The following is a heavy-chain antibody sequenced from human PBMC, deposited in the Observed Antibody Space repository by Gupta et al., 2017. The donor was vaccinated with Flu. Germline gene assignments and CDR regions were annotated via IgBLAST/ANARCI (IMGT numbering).Heavy chain of an antibody. Sequence: QVQLQESGPGLVQPSETLSLTCTVSGGSISSYYWSWIRQPAGKGLEWIGRIYTSGSTNYNPSLKSRVTMSVDTSKNQFSLKLSSVTAADTAVYYCARARPHMGYYYYYGMDVWGQGTTVTVSS. CDR1: GGSISSYY. D-gene: IGHD2-21*01. V-gene: IGHV4-4*07. CDR3: ARARPHMGYYYYYGMDV. J-gene: IGHJ6*02. CDR2: IYTSGST.